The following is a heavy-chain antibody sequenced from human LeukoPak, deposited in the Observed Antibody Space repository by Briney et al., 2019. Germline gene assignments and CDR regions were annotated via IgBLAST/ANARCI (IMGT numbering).Heavy chain of an antibody. Sequence: GGSLRLSWAASGFTFSSYEMNWVRQAPGKGLEWVSYISSSGSTIYYADSVKGRFTISRDNAKNSLYLQMNSLRAEDTAVYYCARDGTVTAGPFDPWGGGTLVTVSS. CDR2: ISSSGSTI. J-gene: IGHJ5*02. CDR1: GFTFSSYE. CDR3: ARDGTVTAGPFDP. V-gene: IGHV3-48*03. D-gene: IGHD4-17*01.